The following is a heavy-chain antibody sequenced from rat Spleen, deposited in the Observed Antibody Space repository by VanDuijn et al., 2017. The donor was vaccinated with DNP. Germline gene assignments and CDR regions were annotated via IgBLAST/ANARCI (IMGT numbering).Heavy chain of an antibody. CDR1: GFTFNNYY. CDR2: IGYDGGST. J-gene: IGHJ2*01. V-gene: IGHV5-22*01. D-gene: IGHD2-7*01. Sequence: EVQLVESGGGLVQSGRSLKVSCAVSGFTFNNYYMAWVRQAPTKGLELVAYIGYDGGSTYYGDSVKGRFTMSRDNAKSTLYLQMNSLRSEDTATYYCARLLAGRSYYFDYWGQGVMVTVSS. CDR3: ARLLAGRSYYFDY.